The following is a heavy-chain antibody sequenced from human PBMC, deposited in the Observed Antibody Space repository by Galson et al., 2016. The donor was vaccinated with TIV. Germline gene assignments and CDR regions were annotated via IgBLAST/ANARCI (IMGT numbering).Heavy chain of an antibody. Sequence: SLRLSCAASGFTFSGYAMSWVRQAPGKGLEWVSVVTGRSRSTHYADSVRGRFTISGDNSRNMLYLQMNSLRAEDTALYFCAKFAMLGKIAIHFDYWGQGTLLTVSS. J-gene: IGHJ4*02. CDR1: GFTFSGYA. D-gene: IGHD2-2*02. CDR3: AKFAMLGKIAIHFDY. V-gene: IGHV3-23*01. CDR2: VTGRSRST.